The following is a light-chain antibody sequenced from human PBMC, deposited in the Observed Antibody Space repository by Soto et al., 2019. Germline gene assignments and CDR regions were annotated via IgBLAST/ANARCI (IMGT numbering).Light chain of an antibody. CDR1: SSNIGSNT. CDR2: SNN. J-gene: IGLJ1*01. Sequence: SALTQPPAASGTPGQSVTISCSGSSSNIGSNTVNWYQQLPGTAPKLLIYSNNQRPSGVPDRFSGSKSGTSASLAISGLQSEDEADYYCAAWDDSLNGYVFGTGTKVTVL. V-gene: IGLV1-44*01. CDR3: AAWDDSLNGYV.